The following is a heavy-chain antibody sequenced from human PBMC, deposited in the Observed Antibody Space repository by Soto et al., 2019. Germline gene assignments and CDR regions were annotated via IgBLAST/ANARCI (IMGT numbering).Heavy chain of an antibody. D-gene: IGHD3-22*01. CDR3: AKEGPYDSSGNGWDY. V-gene: IGHV3-23*01. Sequence: EVQLLESGGGLVQPGGSLRLSCAASGFTFSSYAMSWVRQAPGKGLEWVSAISGSGGSTYYADSVKGRFTISRDNPKNTLYMQMNSLRADDTAVYYCAKEGPYDSSGNGWDYWGQGTLVTVSS. CDR1: GFTFSSYA. J-gene: IGHJ4*02. CDR2: ISGSGGST.